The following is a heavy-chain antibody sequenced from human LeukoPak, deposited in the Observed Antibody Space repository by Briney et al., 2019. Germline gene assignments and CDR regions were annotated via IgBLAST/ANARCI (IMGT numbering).Heavy chain of an antibody. CDR3: AREGNTMVRGVISYYFDY. Sequence: SETLSLTCTVSGYSISSGYYWGWIRQPPGKGLEWIGSIYHSGSTYYNPSLKSRVTILVDTSKNQFSLKLSSVTAADTAVYYCAREGNTMVRGVISYYFDYWGQGTLVTVSS. D-gene: IGHD3-10*01. CDR2: IYHSGST. J-gene: IGHJ4*02. V-gene: IGHV4-38-2*02. CDR1: GYSISSGYY.